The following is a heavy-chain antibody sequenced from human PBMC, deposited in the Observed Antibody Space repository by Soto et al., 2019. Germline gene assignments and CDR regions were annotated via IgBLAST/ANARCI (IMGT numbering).Heavy chain of an antibody. Sequence: EVQLVESGGALVQPGGSLRLSCTASGFTFDDYAIHWVRQAPGKGLEWISGISWNGDATGYADSVKGRFTISRDNAKNSLYLQMNSLRTPDTAMYFCAKLTLYASGFDCWGQGTLVTVAS. V-gene: IGHV3-9*01. CDR1: GFTFDDYA. CDR3: AKLTLYASGFDC. CDR2: ISWNGDAT. J-gene: IGHJ4*02. D-gene: IGHD3-16*01.